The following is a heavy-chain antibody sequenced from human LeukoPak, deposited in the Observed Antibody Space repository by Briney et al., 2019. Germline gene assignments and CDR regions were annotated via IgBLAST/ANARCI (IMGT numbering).Heavy chain of an antibody. CDR1: GFIFSSYG. CDR3: AKCPVPAAIRVSWFDP. J-gene: IGHJ5*02. Sequence: GGSLRLSCAASGFIFSSYGIHWVRQAPGKGLQWVAFIRYDGGEKYYVDSVKGRFTISRDNSKNTLYLQMNSLRAEDTAVYYCAKCPVPAAIRVSWFDPWGQGTLVTVSS. CDR2: IRYDGGEK. V-gene: IGHV3-30*02. D-gene: IGHD2-2*01.